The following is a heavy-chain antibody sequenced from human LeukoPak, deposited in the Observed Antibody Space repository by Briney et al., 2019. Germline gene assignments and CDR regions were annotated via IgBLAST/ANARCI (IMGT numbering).Heavy chain of an antibody. CDR2: ISGSGGST. J-gene: IGHJ4*02. D-gene: IGHD1-1*01. CDR3: ARGSMLGTATDY. Sequence: GGSLRLSCAASGFTFSSYGMSWVRQAPGKGLEWVSAISGSGGSTYYADSVKGRFTISRDNSKNTLYLQMNSLRAEDTAVYYCARGSMLGTATDYWGQGTLVTVSS. CDR1: GFTFSSYG. V-gene: IGHV3-23*01.